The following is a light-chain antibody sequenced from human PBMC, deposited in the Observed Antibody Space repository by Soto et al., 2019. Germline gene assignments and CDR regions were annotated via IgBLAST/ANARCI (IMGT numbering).Light chain of an antibody. J-gene: IGKJ4*01. CDR3: QQLNSYPFLT. CDR2: AAS. CDR1: QGISSY. Sequence: DIQLTQSPSFLSASVGDRVTITCRASQGISSYLAWYQQKPGKAPKLLIYAASTLQSGVPSRFSSSGSGTEFTLTISSLQPEDFATYYCQQLNSYPFLTFGGGTKVEIK. V-gene: IGKV1-9*01.